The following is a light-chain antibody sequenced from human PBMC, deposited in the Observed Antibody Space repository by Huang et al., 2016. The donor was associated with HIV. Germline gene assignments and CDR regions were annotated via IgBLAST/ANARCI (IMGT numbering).Light chain of an antibody. CDR2: AAS. CDR1: QNINTY. CDR3: QQSYITPRT. J-gene: IGKJ1*01. Sequence: DIQMTQSPSSLSAYVGDRVTITCRSSQNINTYLNWYQQKQGKAPKLLIYAASSVQDGVPARFSGSGSGTDFTLIISSLQIEDSSTYYCQQSYITPRTFGQGTKVEI. V-gene: IGKV1-39*01.